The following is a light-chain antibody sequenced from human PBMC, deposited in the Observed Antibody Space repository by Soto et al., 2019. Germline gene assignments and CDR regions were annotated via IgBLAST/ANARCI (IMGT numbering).Light chain of an antibody. CDR3: QQYNNWPPLT. CDR2: GAS. Sequence: EIVMTQSPATPSVSPGERATLSCRASQSVSGNLAWYQQRPGQAPRLLIYGASTRATGIPARFSGSGSGTEFTLTISSLQSEDFAVYYCQQYNNWPPLTFGGGTKVEIK. CDR1: QSVSGN. V-gene: IGKV3-15*01. J-gene: IGKJ4*01.